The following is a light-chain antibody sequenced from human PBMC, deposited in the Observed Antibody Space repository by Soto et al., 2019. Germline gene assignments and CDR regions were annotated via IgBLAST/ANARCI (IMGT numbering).Light chain of an antibody. CDR2: EAS. CDR3: QQYSRWPRET. J-gene: IGKJ3*01. CDR1: QSVSNY. Sequence: EIVLTQTPATLSVSPGDRVTLSGRASQSVSNYLTWYQQKPGQAPRLLIYEASNRATGIPARFSGSGSGTDFTLTISSLETEDFAVYFCQQYSRWPRETFGPGTKVDIK. V-gene: IGKV3-11*01.